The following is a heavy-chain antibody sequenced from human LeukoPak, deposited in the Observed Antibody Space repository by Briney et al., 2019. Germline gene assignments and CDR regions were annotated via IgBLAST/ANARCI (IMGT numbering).Heavy chain of an antibody. J-gene: IGHJ4*02. CDR1: GFTFSSYS. V-gene: IGHV3-48*02. CDR3: ARDRGGSYYGSPYYFDY. Sequence: PGRSLRLSCAASGFTFSSYSMNWVRQAPGKGLEWVSYISSSSSTIYYADSVKGRFTISRDNAKNSLYLQMNSLRDEDTAVYYCARDRGGSYYGSPYYFDYWGQGTLVTVSS. D-gene: IGHD1-26*01. CDR2: ISSSSSTI.